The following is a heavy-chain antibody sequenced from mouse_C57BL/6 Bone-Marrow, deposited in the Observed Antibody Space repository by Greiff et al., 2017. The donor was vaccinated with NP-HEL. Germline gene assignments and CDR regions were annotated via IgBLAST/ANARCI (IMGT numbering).Heavy chain of an antibody. Sequence: ESGPGLVKPSQSLSLTCSVTGYSITSGYYWNWIRQFPGNKLEWMGYISYDGSNNYNPSLKNRISITRDTSKNQFFLKLNSVTTEDTATYYCARSWYGNYYAMDYWGQGTSVTVSS. D-gene: IGHD1-1*01. J-gene: IGHJ4*01. V-gene: IGHV3-6*01. CDR1: GYSITSGYY. CDR2: ISYDGSN. CDR3: ARSWYGNYYAMDY.